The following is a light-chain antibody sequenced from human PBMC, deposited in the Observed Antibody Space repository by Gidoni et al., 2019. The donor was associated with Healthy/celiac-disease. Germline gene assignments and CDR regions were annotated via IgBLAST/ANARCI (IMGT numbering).Light chain of an antibody. Sequence: EIVLTHSPATLSLSPGERATLSCRASPSVISYLAWYQQKPGQAPRLLIYDASNRATGIPARFSGSGSGTDFTLTISSLEPEDFAVYYCQQRSNWLTFGGGTKVEIK. CDR2: DAS. J-gene: IGKJ4*01. V-gene: IGKV3-11*01. CDR3: QQRSNWLT. CDR1: PSVISY.